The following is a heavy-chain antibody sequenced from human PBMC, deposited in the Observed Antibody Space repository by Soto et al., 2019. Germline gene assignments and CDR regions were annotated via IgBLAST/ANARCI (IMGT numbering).Heavy chain of an antibody. D-gene: IGHD6-13*01. Sequence: QITLKESGPTLVRPTQTLTLTCTVSGFSLRTDAVGVAWIRQSPGKALEWVGIIYWNGEKRYKSSLQTRLTITTDTSKNQVVLTMTDIAPPDTATYFCAHRIAAPGSTLDYWGQGVLVTVSS. CDR3: AHRIAAPGSTLDY. J-gene: IGHJ4*02. CDR2: IYWNGEK. V-gene: IGHV2-5*01. CDR1: GFSLRTDAVG.